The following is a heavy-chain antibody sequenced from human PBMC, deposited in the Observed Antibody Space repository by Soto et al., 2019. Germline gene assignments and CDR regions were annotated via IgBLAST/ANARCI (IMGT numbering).Heavy chain of an antibody. CDR3: ARDAPPADY. V-gene: IGHV1-18*01. CDR2: ISAYNGNT. Sequence: QVQLVQSGAEVKKPGASVKVSCKASGYTFTSYSISWVRQAPGQGLEWMGWISAYNGNTNYAQKLQGRVTMTTETSTSTAYMEGRSMRSDGTAVYYCARDAPPADYWGQGTLVTVSS. CDR1: GYTFTSYS. J-gene: IGHJ4*02.